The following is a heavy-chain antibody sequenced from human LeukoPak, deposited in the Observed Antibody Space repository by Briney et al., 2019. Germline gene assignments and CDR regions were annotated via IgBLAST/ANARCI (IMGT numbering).Heavy chain of an antibody. D-gene: IGHD3-22*01. CDR2: ISSSGSTI. J-gene: IGHJ4*02. Sequence: GGSLRLSCAASGFTFSSYEMNWDRQAPGKGLEWVSYISSSGSTIYYADSVKGRFTISRDNAKNSLYLQMNSLRAEDTAVYYCARDEVYYYDSSGGYDYWGQGTLVTVSS. CDR3: ARDEVYYYDSSGGYDY. CDR1: GFTFSSYE. V-gene: IGHV3-48*03.